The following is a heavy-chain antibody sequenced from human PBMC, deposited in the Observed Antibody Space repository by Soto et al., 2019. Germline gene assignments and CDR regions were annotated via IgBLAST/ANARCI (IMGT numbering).Heavy chain of an antibody. D-gene: IGHD5-12*01. J-gene: IGHJ5*02. V-gene: IGHV4-30-4*01. CDR1: GASVAGGSYY. Sequence: QVQLRESGPGLVKPSQTLSLTCSVSGASVAGGSYYRSWVRQPPGKGLEWIGYIPSRGRPFYNPSLTSRGTISADTSKNQLSPQLTSVTAADTAVYYCARDTYSGYDFGLWGQGTLVTVSS. CDR3: ARDTYSGYDFGL. CDR2: IPSRGRP.